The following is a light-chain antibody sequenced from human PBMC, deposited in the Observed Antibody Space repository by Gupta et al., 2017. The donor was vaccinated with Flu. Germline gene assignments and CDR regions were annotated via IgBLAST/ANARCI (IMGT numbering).Light chain of an antibody. CDR1: NMGSKS. CDR2: DES. CDR3: QVWDSSSDHVV. J-gene: IGLJ2*01. V-gene: IGLV3-21*03. Sequence: SYVLTQPPSVSVAPGKTARITCGGNNMGSKSVHWYQQKPGQAPVLVVYDESDRPSGIPERFSGSNYGNTATLTISRVEAGDEADYYCQVWDSSSDHVVFGGGTKLTVL.